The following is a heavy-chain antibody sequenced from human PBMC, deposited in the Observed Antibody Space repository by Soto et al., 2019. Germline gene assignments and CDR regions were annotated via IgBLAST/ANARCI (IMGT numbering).Heavy chain of an antibody. Sequence: EVQLLESGGGLVQPGGSLRLSCAASGFTFSRYAMSWVRQAPGKGLEWVSSISGSGASTYYADSVKGRFTISRDNSRNTLYLQMNSLRVEDTAIYYCAKDLTSMVRVVLPSPWGQGIRVTVSS. V-gene: IGHV3-23*01. CDR1: GFTFSRYA. CDR3: AKDLTSMVRVVLPSP. CDR2: ISGSGAST. D-gene: IGHD3-10*01. J-gene: IGHJ5*02.